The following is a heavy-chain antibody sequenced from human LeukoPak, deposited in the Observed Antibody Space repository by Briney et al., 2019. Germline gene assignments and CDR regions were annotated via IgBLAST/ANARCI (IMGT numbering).Heavy chain of an antibody. Sequence: SVKVSCKASGGTFSSYAISWVRQAPGQGLEWMGGIIPIFGTANYAQKFQGRVTITADGSTSTAYMELSSLRSEDTAVYYCARDPSLSIAVAGTYYYYGMDVWGQGTTVTVSS. D-gene: IGHD6-19*01. CDR1: GGTFSSYA. V-gene: IGHV1-69*13. J-gene: IGHJ6*02. CDR3: ARDPSLSIAVAGTYYYYGMDV. CDR2: IIPIFGTA.